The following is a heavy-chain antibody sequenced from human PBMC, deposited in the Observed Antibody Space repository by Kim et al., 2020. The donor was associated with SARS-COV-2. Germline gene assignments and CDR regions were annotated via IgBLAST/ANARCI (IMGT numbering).Heavy chain of an antibody. D-gene: IGHD2-15*01. CDR2: IFSNGNT. V-gene: IGHV4-4*07. Sequence: GKGLEWIGRIFSNGNTDYSSSLSSRVSISVDASKSQFSLNLKSVTAADTAVYFCARDSRSSVVTAPFDLWGQGAMVIVSS. J-gene: IGHJ3*01. CDR3: ARDSRSSVVTAPFDL.